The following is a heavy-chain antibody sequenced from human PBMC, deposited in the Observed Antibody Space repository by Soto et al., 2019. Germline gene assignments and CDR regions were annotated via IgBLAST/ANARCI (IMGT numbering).Heavy chain of an antibody. V-gene: IGHV1-18*04. CDR2: ISAYNGNT. CDR3: ARVAAAGKSGTNWFDP. Sequence: ASVKVSCKASGYTFTSYGISWVRQAPGQGLEWMGWISAYNGNTNYAQKLQGRVTMTTDTSTSTAYMELRSLRSDDTAVYYCARVAAAGKSGTNWFDPWGQGPLVTVSS. D-gene: IGHD6-13*01. CDR1: GYTFTSYG. J-gene: IGHJ5*02.